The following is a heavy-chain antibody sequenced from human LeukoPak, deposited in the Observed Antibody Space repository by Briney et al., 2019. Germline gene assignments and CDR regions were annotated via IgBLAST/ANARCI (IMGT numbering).Heavy chain of an antibody. V-gene: IGHV4-4*02. CDR3: ARGHTAVTRHFDF. Sequence: SETLSLTCAVSGGSISSSNWWSWSRQPPGKGLEWIGEIYHSGSTNYNPSLKSRVTISVDKSKTQFSLKLNSVTAADTAVYYCARGHTAVTRHFDFWGQGTLVTVSS. D-gene: IGHD4-17*01. J-gene: IGHJ4*02. CDR1: GGSISSSNW. CDR2: IYHSGST.